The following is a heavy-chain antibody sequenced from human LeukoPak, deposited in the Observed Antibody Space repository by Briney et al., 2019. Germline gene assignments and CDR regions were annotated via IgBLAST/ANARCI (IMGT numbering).Heavy chain of an antibody. CDR3: ARVRPGYYCDY. V-gene: IGHV3-21*05. CDR2: ISKNSDDI. CDR1: GFTFRMYS. Sequence: PGGSLRLSCVASGFTFRMYSMNWVRQAPGKGLEWVSYISKNSDDIYNADSVRGRFTISRDNAKNSLYLQMNSLRAEDTAVYYCARVRPGYYCDYWGQGILVTVSS. J-gene: IGHJ4*02.